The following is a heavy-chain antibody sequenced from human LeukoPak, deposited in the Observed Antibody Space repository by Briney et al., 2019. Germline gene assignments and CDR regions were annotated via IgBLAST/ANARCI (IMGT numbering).Heavy chain of an antibody. D-gene: IGHD2-8*02. CDR1: GGSFSGYY. V-gene: IGHV4-34*01. CDR2: INHSGST. J-gene: IGHJ3*02. Sequence: SETLSLTCAVYGGSFSGYYWSWIRRPPGKGLEWIGEINHSGSTNYNPSLKSRVTISVDTSKNQFSLKLSSVTAADTAVYYCARVPDGGNDAFDIWGQGTMVTVSS. CDR3: ARVPDGGNDAFDI.